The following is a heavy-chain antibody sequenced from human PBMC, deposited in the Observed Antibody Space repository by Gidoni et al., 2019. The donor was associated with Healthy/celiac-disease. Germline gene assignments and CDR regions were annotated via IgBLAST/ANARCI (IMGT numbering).Heavy chain of an antibody. V-gene: IGHV1-69*01. Sequence: QVQLVQSGAEVKKPGSSVKVSCKASGGTFSSYAISWVRQAPGQGLEWMGGIIPIFGTANYAQKFQGRVTITADESTSTAYMELSSLRSEDTAVYYCARDGGYCSGGSCYPTRYYYGMDVWGQGTTVTVSS. D-gene: IGHD2-15*01. J-gene: IGHJ6*02. CDR1: GGTFSSYA. CDR3: ARDGGYCSGGSCYPTRYYYGMDV. CDR2: IIPIFGTA.